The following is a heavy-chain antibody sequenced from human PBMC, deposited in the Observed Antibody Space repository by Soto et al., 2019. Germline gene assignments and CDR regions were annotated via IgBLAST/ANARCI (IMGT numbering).Heavy chain of an antibody. CDR2: IYPGDSDT. J-gene: IGHJ4*02. D-gene: IGHD4-4*01. Sequence: PGQSLKISCKGSGYSFTSYWIGWVRQMPGKGLEWMGIIYPGDSDTRYSPSFQGQVTISADKSISTAYLQWSSLKASDTAMYYCAVYAPGTTVSPTFDYWGQGTLVTVSS. CDR1: GYSFTSYW. CDR3: AVYAPGTTVSPTFDY. V-gene: IGHV5-51*01.